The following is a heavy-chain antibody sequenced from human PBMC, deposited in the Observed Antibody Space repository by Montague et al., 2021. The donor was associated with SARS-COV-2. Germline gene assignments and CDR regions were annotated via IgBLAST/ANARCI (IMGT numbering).Heavy chain of an antibody. D-gene: IGHD1-1*01. Sequence: SETLSLTCTVSGDSISSSSYNWGWIRQPPGEGLEWIVSVHYSGRPYYNPSLKSRVTIYVDTSKNQLSLKLSSVTAADTAVYYCTRHVHMTWPEPSPGFDYWGQGTLVTVSS. CDR3: TRHVHMTWPEPSPGFDY. V-gene: IGHV4-39*01. J-gene: IGHJ4*02. CDR2: VHYSGRP. CDR1: GDSISSSSYN.